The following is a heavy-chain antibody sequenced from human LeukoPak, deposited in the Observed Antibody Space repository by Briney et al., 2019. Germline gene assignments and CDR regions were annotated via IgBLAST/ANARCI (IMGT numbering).Heavy chain of an antibody. V-gene: IGHV4-59*01. CDR2: IYYSGST. J-gene: IGHJ4*02. CDR3: ARSVVGGYGDY. Sequence: PSETLSLTCTVSGGSISNYYWSWIRQSPVKGLEWIGFIYYSGSTNYNPSLKSRVTISVDTSKNQFSLKLSSVTAADTAVYYCARSVVGGYGDYWGQGTLVTVSS. CDR1: GGSISNYY. D-gene: IGHD4-23*01.